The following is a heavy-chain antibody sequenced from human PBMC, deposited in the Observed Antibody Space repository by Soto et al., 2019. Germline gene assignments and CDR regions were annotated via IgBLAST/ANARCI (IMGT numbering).Heavy chain of an antibody. J-gene: IGHJ5*02. CDR2: VYFSGST. CDR1: GDSVRSGDYY. V-gene: IGHV4-61*08. CDR3: ARIPVDTYMIYWSDP. Sequence: SETLSLTCSVSGDSVRSGDYYWSWIRQPPGKGLEWIGHVYFSGSTNYIPSLKSRLTMSVDTAKNQFSLKLNSVTAADTAVYYCARIPVDTYMIYWSDPWGQGTHVTVSS. D-gene: IGHD3-16*01.